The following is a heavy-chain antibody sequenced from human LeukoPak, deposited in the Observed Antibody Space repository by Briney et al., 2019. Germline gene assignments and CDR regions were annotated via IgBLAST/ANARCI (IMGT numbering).Heavy chain of an antibody. Sequence: GRSLRLSCAASGFTFSSYGMHWVRQAPGKGLEWVAVISYDGSNKYYADSVKGRFTISRDNSKNTLYLQMNSLRAEDTAVYYCARDRGHGGNSEVSWGQGTPVTVSS. CDR1: GFTFSSYG. CDR2: ISYDGSNK. J-gene: IGHJ5*02. CDR3: ARDRGHGGNSEVS. D-gene: IGHD4-23*01. V-gene: IGHV3-30*03.